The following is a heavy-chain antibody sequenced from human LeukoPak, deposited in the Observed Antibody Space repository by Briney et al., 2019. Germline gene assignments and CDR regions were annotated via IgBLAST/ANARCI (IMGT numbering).Heavy chain of an antibody. CDR1: GYSLTDYY. D-gene: IGHD6-19*01. V-gene: IGHV1-2*02. CDR2: INPNGGT. CDR3: ATIPLGGGQWHFDY. J-gene: IGHJ4*02. Sequence: ASVKISCKASGYSLTDYYMHWVRQAPGQGLEWMGWINPNGGTNFAQKFQGRVTMTRDTSIATAYMELSRLTSDDTAIYYCATIPLGGGQWHFDYWGQGTLLIVSS.